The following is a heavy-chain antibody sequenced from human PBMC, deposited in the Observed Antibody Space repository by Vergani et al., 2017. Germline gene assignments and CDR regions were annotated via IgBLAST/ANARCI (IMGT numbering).Heavy chain of an antibody. Sequence: QAQLQQWGAGLLKPSETLSLTCAIYGGSFNDYWWAWIRQPPGKGLEWIGEIRHDGITHYSPSLKSRVTISIDTSTHQFSLNLRSVTAADTAVYYCAREGYCTNGVCFTLFDVWGQGALVTVSS. D-gene: IGHD2-8*01. V-gene: IGHV4-34*01. J-gene: IGHJ4*02. CDR1: GGSFNDYW. CDR3: AREGYCTNGVCFTLFDV. CDR2: IRHDGIT.